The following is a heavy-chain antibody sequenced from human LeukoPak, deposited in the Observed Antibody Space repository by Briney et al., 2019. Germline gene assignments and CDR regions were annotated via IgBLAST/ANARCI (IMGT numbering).Heavy chain of an antibody. J-gene: IGHJ4*02. CDR2: ISAYNGNT. CDR1: GYTFTSYG. CDR3: ARILPPYYYDSSGYYYPDY. Sequence: ASVKVSCKASGYTFTSYGISWVRQAPGQGLEWMGWISAYNGNTNYAQKLQGRVTMTTDTSTSTAYTELRSLRSDDTAVYYCARILPPYYYDSSGYYYPDYWGQGTLVTVSS. D-gene: IGHD3-22*01. V-gene: IGHV1-18*01.